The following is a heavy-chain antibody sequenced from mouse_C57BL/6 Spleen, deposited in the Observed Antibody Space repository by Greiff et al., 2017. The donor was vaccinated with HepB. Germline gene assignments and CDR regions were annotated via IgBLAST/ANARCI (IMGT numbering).Heavy chain of an antibody. V-gene: IGHV6-6*01. Sequence: EVMLVESGGGLVQPGGSMKLSCAASGFTFSDAWMDWVRQSPEKGLEWVAEIRNKANNHATYYAESVKGRFTISRDDSKSSVYLQMNSLRAEDTGIYYCTRPITTVVATPYAMDYWGQGTSVTVSS. CDR3: TRPITTVVATPYAMDY. D-gene: IGHD1-1*01. CDR2: IRNKANNHAT. J-gene: IGHJ4*01. CDR1: GFTFSDAW.